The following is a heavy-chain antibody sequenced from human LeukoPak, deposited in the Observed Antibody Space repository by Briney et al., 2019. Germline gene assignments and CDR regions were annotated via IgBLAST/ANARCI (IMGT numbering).Heavy chain of an antibody. Sequence: GGSLRLSCAASGFTFDDYAMHWVRQAPGKGLEWVSGISWNSGSIGYADSVKGRFTISRDNAKNSLYLQMNSLRAEDTALYYCAKERLIQLWSPLFDYWGQGTLVTVSS. CDR3: AKERLIQLWSPLFDY. CDR2: ISWNSGSI. J-gene: IGHJ4*02. V-gene: IGHV3-9*01. D-gene: IGHD5-18*01. CDR1: GFTFDDYA.